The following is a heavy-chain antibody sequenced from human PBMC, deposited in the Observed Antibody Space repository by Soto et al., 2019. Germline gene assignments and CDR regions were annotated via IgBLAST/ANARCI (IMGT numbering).Heavy chain of an antibody. V-gene: IGHV3-33*01. Sequence: GGSLRLSCAASGFTFSSYGMHWVRQAPGKGLEWVAVIWYDGSNKYYADSVKGQFTISRDNSKNTLYLQMNSLRAEDTAVYYCARHDYGDYVSLYYGMDVWGQGTTVTVSS. J-gene: IGHJ6*02. D-gene: IGHD4-17*01. CDR3: ARHDYGDYVSLYYGMDV. CDR1: GFTFSSYG. CDR2: IWYDGSNK.